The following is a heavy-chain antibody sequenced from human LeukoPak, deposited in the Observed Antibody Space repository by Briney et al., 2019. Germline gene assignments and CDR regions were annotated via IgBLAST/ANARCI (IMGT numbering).Heavy chain of an antibody. CDR3: ARAGSHWHYVY. V-gene: IGHV3-7*01. D-gene: IGHD3-10*01. J-gene: IGHJ4*02. CDR2: IKHDGAWK. CDR1: GSTFGNYY. Sequence: GGSLRLSCAASGSTFGNYYMSWVRQAPGKGLEWVANIKHDGAWKFYADSVKGRFTVSRDNAKNSLSLQMNNLRVEDTAVYYCARAGSHWHYVYWGQGTVVTVSS.